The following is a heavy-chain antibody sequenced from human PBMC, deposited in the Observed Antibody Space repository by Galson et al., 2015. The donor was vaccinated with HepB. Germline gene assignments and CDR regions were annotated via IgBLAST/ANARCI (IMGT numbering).Heavy chain of an antibody. V-gene: IGHV3-30*02. D-gene: IGHD3-10*01. CDR3: VKDRGTGHYFDY. J-gene: IGHJ4*02. CDR2: IRYDGSNK. CDR1: GFTFSTYG. Sequence: SLRLSCAASGFTFSTYGIHWVRQAPGKGLEWVTFIRYDGSNKYYTDSVKGRFTISRGNSKNILYLQMNSLRAEDTAVYYCVKDRGTGHYFDYWGQGTLVTVSS.